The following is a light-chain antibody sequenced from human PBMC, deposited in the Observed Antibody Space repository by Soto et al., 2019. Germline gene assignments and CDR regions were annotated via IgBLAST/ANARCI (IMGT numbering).Light chain of an antibody. CDR2: WAS. CDR3: QQYYSTPWT. J-gene: IGKJ1*01. Sequence: DIVMTQSPDSLAVSLGERATINCKSSQSVLYSSNNKNYLAWYQQKPGQPPKLLLYWASTRESRVPDRFSGSGSGTDFTLAISGLQAEDVAVYYGQQYYSTPWTFGQGTKVEIK. V-gene: IGKV4-1*01. CDR1: QSVLYSSNNKNY.